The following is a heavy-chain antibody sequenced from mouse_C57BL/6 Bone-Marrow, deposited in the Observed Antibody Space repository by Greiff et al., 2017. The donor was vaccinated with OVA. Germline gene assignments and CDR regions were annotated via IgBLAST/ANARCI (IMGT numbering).Heavy chain of an antibody. CDR3: AKQTLSLGYAMDY. CDR1: GFSLTSYG. Sequence: QVQLQQSGPGLVSPSQSLSITCTVSGFSLTSYGVDWVRQPPGKGLEWLGVIWGGGSTNYNSALMSRLSISKDNSKSQVFLKMNSLQTDDTAMYYCAKQTLSLGYAMDYWGQGTSVTVSS. V-gene: IGHV2-9*01. J-gene: IGHJ4*01. CDR2: IWGGGST. D-gene: IGHD3-3*01.